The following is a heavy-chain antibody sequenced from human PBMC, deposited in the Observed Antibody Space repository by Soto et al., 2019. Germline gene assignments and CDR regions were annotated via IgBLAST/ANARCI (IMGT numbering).Heavy chain of an antibody. CDR3: AKGYGDYGPLDY. Sequence: EVQLVESGGGLVQPGRSLRLSCAASGFTFDDYAMHWVRQAPGKGLEWVSGISWNSGSIGYADSVKGRFTISRDNAKNSLYLQMNSLRAEDTALYYCAKGYGDYGPLDYWGQGTLVTVSS. CDR1: GFTFDDYA. CDR2: ISWNSGSI. J-gene: IGHJ4*02. V-gene: IGHV3-9*01. D-gene: IGHD4-17*01.